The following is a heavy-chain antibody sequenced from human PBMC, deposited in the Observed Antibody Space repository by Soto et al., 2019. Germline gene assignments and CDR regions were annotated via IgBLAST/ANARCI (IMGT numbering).Heavy chain of an antibody. CDR3: AREKRTGDSSRVSFDV. D-gene: IGHD7-27*01. CDR1: GFNFRSYG. CDR2: ISFAGTNT. Sequence: PGESLRLSCAASGFNFRSYGMSWVRQAPGKGLEWVAVISFAGTNTHYADSVKDRFTISRDNSKNTVYLHMVSLRPEDTSVYSCAREKRTGDSSRVSFDVWGQGIMVTVSS. J-gene: IGHJ3*01. V-gene: IGHV3-30*03.